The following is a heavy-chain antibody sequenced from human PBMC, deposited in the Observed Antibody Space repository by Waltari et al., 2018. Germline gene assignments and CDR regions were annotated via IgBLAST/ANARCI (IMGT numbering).Heavy chain of an antibody. V-gene: IGHV3-30*03. CDR1: ASLLSGFS. Sequence: QVQLVESGGGEVQPGTSLRLSCVVFASLLSGFSMPWVRQAPGKGLEWVAVISHDGKKKYYGDSVKGRFTISRDNSENTLFLQMNSLRVEDTAVYYCARIGYGYSFGQGFDYWGQGALVTVSS. CDR3: ARIGYGYSFGQGFDY. CDR2: ISHDGKKK. J-gene: IGHJ4*02. D-gene: IGHD5-12*01.